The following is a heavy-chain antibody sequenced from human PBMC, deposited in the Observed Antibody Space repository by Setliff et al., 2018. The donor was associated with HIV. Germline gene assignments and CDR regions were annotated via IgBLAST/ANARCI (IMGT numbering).Heavy chain of an antibody. CDR3: AKEDQRVTSVDY. CDR2: ISGSGATT. Sequence: GGSLRLSCAASGFTFSDHYMDWVRQAPGKGLEWVSGISGSGATTNYADSVKGRFTISRDNSKNTLYLQMSTLRAEDTAVYYCAKEDQRVTSVDYWGQGTPVTVSS. D-gene: IGHD2-2*01. V-gene: IGHV3-23*01. J-gene: IGHJ4*02. CDR1: GFTFSDHY.